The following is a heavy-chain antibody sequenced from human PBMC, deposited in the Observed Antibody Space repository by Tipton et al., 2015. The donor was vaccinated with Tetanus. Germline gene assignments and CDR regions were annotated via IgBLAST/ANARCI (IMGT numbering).Heavy chain of an antibody. CDR3: ARDAGGGTPFDS. D-gene: IGHD3-10*01. Sequence: LSLTCEASGFAISSYWIHWVRQVPGKGLLWVARMTTDASNTAYADFVKGRFTLSRDNAKITLYLQMNSLRAEDTAVYYCARDAGGGTPFDSWGQGTLVTVSS. CDR2: MTTDASNT. J-gene: IGHJ4*02. CDR1: GFAISSYW. V-gene: IGHV3-74*01.